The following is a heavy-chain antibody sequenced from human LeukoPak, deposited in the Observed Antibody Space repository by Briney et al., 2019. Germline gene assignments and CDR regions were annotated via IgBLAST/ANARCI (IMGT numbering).Heavy chain of an antibody. CDR1: GFTFSAYT. D-gene: IGHD3-16*01. V-gene: IGHV3-21*01. CDR2: FTSSSSSI. Sequence: GGSLRLSCAASGFTFSAYTMSWVRQAPGKGLEWVSSFTSSSSSIYYADSVKGRFTISRDNAKNSLYLQLSSLGAEDRAVYYCARGWGSYYFDSWGQGTLVTVSS. CDR3: ARGWGSYYFDS. J-gene: IGHJ4*02.